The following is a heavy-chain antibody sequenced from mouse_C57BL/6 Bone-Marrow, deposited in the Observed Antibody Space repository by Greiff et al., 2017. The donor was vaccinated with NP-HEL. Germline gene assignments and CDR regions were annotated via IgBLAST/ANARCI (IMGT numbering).Heavy chain of an antibody. CDR3: ATRWLLRGNYFDY. V-gene: IGHV1-74*01. CDR2: LHPSDSDT. J-gene: IGHJ2*01. Sequence: QVQLQQPGAELVKPGASVKVSCKASGYTFTSYWMHWVKQRPGQGLEWIGRLHPSDSDTNYNQKFKGKATLTVDTSSSTAYMQLSSLTSEDSAVYDCATRWLLRGNYFDYWGQGTTLTVSS. D-gene: IGHD2-3*01. CDR1: GYTFTSYW.